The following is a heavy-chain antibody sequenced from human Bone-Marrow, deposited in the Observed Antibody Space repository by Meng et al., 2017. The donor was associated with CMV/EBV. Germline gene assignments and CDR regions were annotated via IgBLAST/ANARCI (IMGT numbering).Heavy chain of an antibody. CDR3: ARGLIRRYYYYGMDV. Sequence: SETLSLTCAVYGGSFSGYYWSWIRQPPGKGLEWIGEINHSGSTNYNPSLKSRVTISVDTSKNQFSLKLSSVTAADTAVYYCARGLIRRYYYYGMDVWGQGPTVTVSS. CDR1: GGSFSGYY. D-gene: IGHD3-22*01. V-gene: IGHV4-34*01. J-gene: IGHJ6*02. CDR2: INHSGST.